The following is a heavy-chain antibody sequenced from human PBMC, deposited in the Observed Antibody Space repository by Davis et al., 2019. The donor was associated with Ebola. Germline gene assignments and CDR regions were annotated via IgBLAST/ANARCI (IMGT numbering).Heavy chain of an antibody. J-gene: IGHJ6*04. V-gene: IGHV4-39*01. CDR2: IYYSGST. CDR1: GGSISSSSYY. CDR3: AKGPRMTMISYSYTLDV. Sequence: MPSETLSLTCTVSGGSISSSSYYWGWIRQPPGKGLEWIGGIYYSGSTYYNPSLKSRVTISVDTSKNQFSLQLTSVTAADTAVYYCAKGPRMTMISYSYTLDVWGKGTTVTVSS. D-gene: IGHD3-22*01.